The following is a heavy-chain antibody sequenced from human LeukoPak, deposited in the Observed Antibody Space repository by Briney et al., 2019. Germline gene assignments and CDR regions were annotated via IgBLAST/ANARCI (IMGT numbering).Heavy chain of an antibody. J-gene: IGHJ4*02. V-gene: IGHV3-21*01. Sequence: PGGSLRLSCAASGFTFSSYSMNWVRQAPGKGLEWVSSISSSSSYIYYADSVKGRFTISRDNAKNSLYLQMNSLRAEDTAVYYCARRIAAAGLVIYYFDYWGQGTLVTVSS. CDR3: ARRIAAAGLVIYYFDY. D-gene: IGHD6-13*01. CDR2: ISSSSSYI. CDR1: GFTFSSYS.